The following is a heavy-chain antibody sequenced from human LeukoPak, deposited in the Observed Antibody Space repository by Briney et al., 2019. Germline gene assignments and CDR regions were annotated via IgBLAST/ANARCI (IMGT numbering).Heavy chain of an antibody. D-gene: IGHD2-15*01. CDR2: IIGSGAMT. V-gene: IGHV3-23*01. CDR3: TREQDREAAATVIGDS. CDR1: GFSFSNYG. Sequence: GGSLRLSCAASGFSFSNYGMNWVRQAPGKGLEWVSGIIGSGAMTYYADSVKGRFTISRDNSKNTVYLQMNSLRAEDTAVYYCTREQDREAAATVIGDSWGQGTLVTVSS. J-gene: IGHJ4*02.